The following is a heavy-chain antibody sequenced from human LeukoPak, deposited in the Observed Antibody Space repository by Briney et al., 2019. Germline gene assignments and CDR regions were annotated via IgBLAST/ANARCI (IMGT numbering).Heavy chain of an antibody. CDR2: IIPILGIA. Sequence: SVKVSCKASGYTFTSYGISWVRQAPGQGLEWMGRIIPILGIANYAQKFQGRVTITADKSTSTAYMELSSLRSEDTAVYYCARETGIAAAGIWGQGTLVTVSS. CDR3: ARETGIAAAGI. J-gene: IGHJ4*02. V-gene: IGHV1-69*04. CDR1: GYTFTSYG. D-gene: IGHD6-13*01.